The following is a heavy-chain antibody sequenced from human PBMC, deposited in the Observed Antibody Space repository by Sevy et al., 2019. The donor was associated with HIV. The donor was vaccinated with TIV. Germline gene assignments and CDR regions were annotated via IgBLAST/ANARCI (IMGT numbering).Heavy chain of an antibody. Sequence: GGSLRLSCAASGFTFSSYWMHWVRQAPGKGLVWVSRINSDGSSTSYADSVKGRFTISRDNAKNTLYLQMNSLRAEDTAVYYCARDLGMGGLDIVVVPAAIRPLGYWGQGTLVTVSS. CDR3: ARDLGMGGLDIVVVPAAIRPLGY. CDR1: GFTFSSYW. V-gene: IGHV3-74*01. J-gene: IGHJ4*02. CDR2: INSDGSST. D-gene: IGHD2-2*02.